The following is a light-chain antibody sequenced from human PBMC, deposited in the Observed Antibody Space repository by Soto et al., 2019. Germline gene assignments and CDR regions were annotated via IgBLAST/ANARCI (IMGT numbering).Light chain of an antibody. V-gene: IGLV2-14*01. CDR2: DVS. J-gene: IGLJ2*01. CDR1: SSDVGGYNY. CDR3: SSYTGRSTFVV. Sequence: QPVLTQPASVSGSPGQSITISCTGTSSDVGGYNYVSWYQQHPGKAPKLMIYDVSNRPSGVSNRFSGSKSGNTASLTISGLQAEDEADYYCSSYTGRSTFVVFGGGTKLTVL.